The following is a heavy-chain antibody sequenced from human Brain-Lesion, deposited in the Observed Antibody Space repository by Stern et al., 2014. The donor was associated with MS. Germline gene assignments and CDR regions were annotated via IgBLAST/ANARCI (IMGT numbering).Heavy chain of an antibody. J-gene: IGHJ6*02. CDR3: ATDRDDFRSGYSAPTKGYGLDV. Sequence: VQLEESGAEVKKPGASVKVSCKVSGYTLTELSMHWVRQAPGKGLEWMGGFDPYDGETIYAQKFQGRVTMTEDTSTDTAYMELSSLRSEDTAVYYCATDRDDFRSGYSAPTKGYGLDVWGQGTTVTVTS. V-gene: IGHV1-24*01. D-gene: IGHD3-3*01. CDR1: GYTLTELS. CDR2: FDPYDGET.